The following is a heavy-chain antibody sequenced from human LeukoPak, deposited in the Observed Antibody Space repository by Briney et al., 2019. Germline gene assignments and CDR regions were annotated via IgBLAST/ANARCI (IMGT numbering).Heavy chain of an antibody. CDR2: IYYSGST. CDR1: GGSISSYY. D-gene: IGHD1-26*01. Sequence: SETLSLTCTVSGGSISSYYWTWIRQPPGKGLEWIGYIYYSGSTNYNPFLKSRVTISVDTSKNQFSLKLSSVTAADTAVYYCARVREWELLYYFDYWGQGTLVTVSS. V-gene: IGHV4-59*01. J-gene: IGHJ4*02. CDR3: ARVREWELLYYFDY.